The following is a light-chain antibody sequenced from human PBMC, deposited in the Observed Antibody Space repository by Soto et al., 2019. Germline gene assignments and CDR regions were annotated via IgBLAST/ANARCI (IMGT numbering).Light chain of an antibody. Sequence: EVVMTQSPATLSVSPGERATLSCRASQSVSSDLAWYQHKPGQAPRLLIYGASTRATGIPARFSGRGSGTEFTLTISSLQSEDFAVYYCQQYDILPQTFGQGTKVDI. J-gene: IGKJ1*01. V-gene: IGKV3-15*01. CDR1: QSVSSD. CDR2: GAS. CDR3: QQYDILPQT.